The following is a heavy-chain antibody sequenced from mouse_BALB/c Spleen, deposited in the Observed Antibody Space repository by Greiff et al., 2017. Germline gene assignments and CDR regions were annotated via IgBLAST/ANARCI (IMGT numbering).Heavy chain of an antibody. V-gene: IGHV5-6-4*01. D-gene: IGHD1-3*01. Sequence: EVQLVESGGGLVKPGGSLKLSCAASGFTFSSYTMSWVRQTPEKRLEWVATISSGGSYTCYPDSVKGRFTISRDNAKNTLYLQMSSLKSEDTAMYYCTRDRNNRYFDVWGAGTTVTVSS. J-gene: IGHJ1*01. CDR2: ISSGGSYT. CDR1: GFTFSSYT. CDR3: TRDRNNRYFDV.